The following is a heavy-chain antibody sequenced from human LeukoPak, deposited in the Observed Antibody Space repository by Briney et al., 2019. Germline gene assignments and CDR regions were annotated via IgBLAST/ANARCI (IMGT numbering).Heavy chain of an antibody. CDR3: ARIRAYSGYLNWFDP. V-gene: IGHV4-39*01. CDR1: GGSISSSSYY. Sequence: SETLSLTCTVSGGSISSSSYYWGWIRQPPGKGLEWIGNIYYSGSTYYNPSLKSRVTISVDTSKNQFSLKLSSVIAADTAVYYCARIRAYSGYLNWFDPWGQGTLVTVSS. D-gene: IGHD5-12*01. J-gene: IGHJ5*02. CDR2: IYYSGST.